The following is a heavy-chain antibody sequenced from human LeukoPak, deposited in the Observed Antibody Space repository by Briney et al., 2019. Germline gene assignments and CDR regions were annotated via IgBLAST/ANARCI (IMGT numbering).Heavy chain of an antibody. Sequence: GGSLRLSCAASGFTFSNYALSWVRPAPGKGLEWVSTISGGGITTYYADSAKGRFTISRDNSKNTMFLQMNSLRADDTAVYYCPRQSYASGWNPFDCWGQGILVTVSS. J-gene: IGHJ4*02. CDR2: ISGGGITT. CDR1: GFTFSNYA. V-gene: IGHV3-23*01. CDR3: PRQSYASGWNPFDC. D-gene: IGHD6-19*01.